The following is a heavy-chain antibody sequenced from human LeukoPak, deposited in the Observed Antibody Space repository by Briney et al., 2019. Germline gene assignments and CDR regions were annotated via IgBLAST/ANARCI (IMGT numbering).Heavy chain of an antibody. Sequence: GGSLRLSCAASGFTFDDYAMHWVRQAPGKGLEWVSGISWNSGSTGYADSVKGRFTISRDNDKNSLYMQMNSLRVDDTAVYFCAARLGGTGAYFYWGQGTLVTVSS. CDR2: ISWNSGST. J-gene: IGHJ4*02. D-gene: IGHD7-27*01. CDR1: GFTFDDYA. V-gene: IGHV3-9*01. CDR3: AARLGGTGAYFY.